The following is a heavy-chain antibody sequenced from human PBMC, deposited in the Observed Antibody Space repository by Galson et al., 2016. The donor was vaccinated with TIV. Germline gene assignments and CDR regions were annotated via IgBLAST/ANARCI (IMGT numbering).Heavy chain of an antibody. CDR3: ATFSGARGPFDY. D-gene: IGHD2-15*01. CDR1: GYTLRHYY. V-gene: IGHV1-46*01. CDR2: IDPLGGGT. Sequence: SVKVSCKASGYTLRHYYMHWVRQAPGQGLEWVGVIDPLGGGTTYAPQFQGRVTMTRDTSTSTVYMELTSLKSDDTAVLYCATFSGARGPFDYWGQGTLVAVSS. J-gene: IGHJ4*02.